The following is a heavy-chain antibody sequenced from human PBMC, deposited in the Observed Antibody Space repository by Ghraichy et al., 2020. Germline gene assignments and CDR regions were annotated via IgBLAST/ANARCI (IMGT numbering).Heavy chain of an antibody. CDR3: AGRPRDGYNSDAFDI. CDR2: IIPILGIA. V-gene: IGHV1-69*04. CDR1: GGTFSSYA. Sequence: SVKVSCKASGGTFSSYAFSWVRQAPGQGLEWMGRIIPILGIANYAQKFQGRVTITADKSTSTAYMELSSLRSEDTAVYYCAGRPRDGYNSDAFDIWGQGTMVTVFS. D-gene: IGHD5-24*01. J-gene: IGHJ3*02.